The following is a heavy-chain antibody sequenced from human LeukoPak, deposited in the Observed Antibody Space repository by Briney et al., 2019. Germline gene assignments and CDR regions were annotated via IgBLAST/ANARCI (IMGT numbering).Heavy chain of an antibody. D-gene: IGHD1-26*01. J-gene: IGHJ3*02. Sequence: PSETLSLTCAVYGGSFSGYYWSRIRQPPGKGLEWIGEINHSGSTNYNPSLKSRVTISLNTSKSQFFLKLSSVTAADTAVFYCARGRPRSLIVGTTRRSRAFDIWGQGTMVTVSS. CDR1: GGSFSGYY. CDR2: INHSGST. V-gene: IGHV4-34*01. CDR3: ARGRPRSLIVGTTRRSRAFDI.